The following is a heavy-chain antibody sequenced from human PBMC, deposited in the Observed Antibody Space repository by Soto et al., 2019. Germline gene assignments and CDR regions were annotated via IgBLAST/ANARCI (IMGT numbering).Heavy chain of an antibody. CDR1: GGSFSGYY. V-gene: IGHV4-34*01. CDR3: ARGRGYCSGGSCFRHWYFDL. Sequence: QVQLQQWGAGLLKPSETLSLTCAVYGGSFSGYYWSWIRQPPGKGLEWIGEINHSGSTNYNPSLKSRVTISADTSKNQFSLKLSPVTAADTAVYYCARGRGYCSGGSCFRHWYFDLWGRGTLVTVSS. D-gene: IGHD2-15*01. J-gene: IGHJ2*01. CDR2: INHSGST.